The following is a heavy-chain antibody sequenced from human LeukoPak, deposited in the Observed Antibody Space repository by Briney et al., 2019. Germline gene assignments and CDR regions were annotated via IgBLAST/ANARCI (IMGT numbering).Heavy chain of an antibody. J-gene: IGHJ4*02. CDR2: IYSGGST. CDR3: ARLSAGHEYGDYVSH. CDR1: GFTFSIYT. Sequence: GGSLRLSCAASGFTFSIYTMSWVRQAPGKGLEWVSVIYSGGSTYYADSVKGRFTISRDNSKNTLYLQMNSLRAEDTAVYYCARLSAGHEYGDYVSHWGQGTLVTVSS. V-gene: IGHV3-53*01. D-gene: IGHD4-17*01.